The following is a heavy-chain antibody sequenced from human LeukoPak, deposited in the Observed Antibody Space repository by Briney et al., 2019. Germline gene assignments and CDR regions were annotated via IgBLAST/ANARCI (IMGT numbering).Heavy chain of an antibody. D-gene: IGHD3-3*01. Sequence: GGSLRLSCAASGFSFSTYEMNWVRQAPGKGLEWVSYISSSGSTIYYADSVKGRFTISRDNAKNSLYMQMNSLRAEDTAVYYCARVFGDAFDIWGKGTKVTVSS. CDR2: ISSSGSTI. CDR3: ARVFGDAFDI. V-gene: IGHV3-48*03. CDR1: GFSFSTYE. J-gene: IGHJ3*02.